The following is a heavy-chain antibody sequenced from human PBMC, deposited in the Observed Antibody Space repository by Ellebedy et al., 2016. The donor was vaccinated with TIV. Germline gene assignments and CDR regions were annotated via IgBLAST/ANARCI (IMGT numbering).Heavy chain of an antibody. CDR3: ARDLDVVTMIVVVTVEGNAFDI. J-gene: IGHJ3*02. D-gene: IGHD3-22*01. CDR1: GYTFTRYG. CDR2: ISAYNGNT. V-gene: IGHV1-18*01. Sequence: AASVKVSCKASGYTFTRYGISWVRQAPGQGLEWMGWISAYNGNTNYAQKLQGRVTMTTDTSTSTAYMELRSLRSDDTAVYYCARDLDVVTMIVVVTVEGNAFDIWGQGTMVTVSS.